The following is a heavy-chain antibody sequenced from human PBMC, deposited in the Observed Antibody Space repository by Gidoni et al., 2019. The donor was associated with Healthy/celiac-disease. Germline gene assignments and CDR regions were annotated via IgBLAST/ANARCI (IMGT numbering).Heavy chain of an antibody. Sequence: EVQLVESGGGLVQPGGSLRLSCAASGFTFSSYEMNWVRQAPGKGLEWVSYISSSGSTIYYADSVKGRFTISRDNAKNSLYLQMNSLRAEDTAVYYCAREGCSSTSCSAYYYYYYGMDVWGQGTTVTVSS. D-gene: IGHD2-2*01. J-gene: IGHJ6*02. CDR3: AREGCSSTSCSAYYYYYYGMDV. V-gene: IGHV3-48*03. CDR1: GFTFSSYE. CDR2: ISSSGSTI.